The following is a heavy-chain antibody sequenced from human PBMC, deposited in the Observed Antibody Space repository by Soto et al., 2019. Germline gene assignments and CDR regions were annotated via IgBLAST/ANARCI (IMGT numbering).Heavy chain of an antibody. CDR1: GYTFTSYA. CDR2: INAGNGNT. Sequence: GASVKVSCKASGYTFTSYAMHWVRQAPGQRLEWMGWINAGNGNTKYSQKFQGRVTITRDTSASTAYMELSSLRSEDTAVYYCARLPIQLWLTYSAFDIWGQGTMVPVSS. J-gene: IGHJ3*02. V-gene: IGHV1-3*01. D-gene: IGHD5-18*01. CDR3: ARLPIQLWLTYSAFDI.